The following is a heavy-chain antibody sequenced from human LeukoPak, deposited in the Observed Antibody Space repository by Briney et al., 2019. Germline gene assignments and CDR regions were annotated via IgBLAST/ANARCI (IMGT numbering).Heavy chain of an antibody. CDR1: GGSISSYY. J-gene: IGHJ4*02. Sequence: SETLSLTCTVSGGSISSYYWSWIRQPPGKGLEWIGYIYCSGSTNYNPSLKSRVTISVDTSKNQFSLKLSSVTAADTAVYYCAREWYGDYGRYFDYWGQGTLVTVSS. V-gene: IGHV4-59*01. CDR3: AREWYGDYGRYFDY. CDR2: IYCSGST. D-gene: IGHD4-17*01.